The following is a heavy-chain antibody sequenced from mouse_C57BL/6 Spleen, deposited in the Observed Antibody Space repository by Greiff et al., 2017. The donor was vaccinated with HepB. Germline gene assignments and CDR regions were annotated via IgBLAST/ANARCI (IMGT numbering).Heavy chain of an antibody. V-gene: IGHV1-18*01. Sequence: VQLQQSGPELVKPGASVKIPCKASGYTFTDYNMDWVKQSHGKSLEWIGDINPNNGGTIYNQKFKGKATLTVDKSSSTAYMELRSLTSEDTAVYYCAREGTTPITTVVATDYAMDYWGQGTSVTVSS. J-gene: IGHJ4*01. D-gene: IGHD1-1*01. CDR2: INPNNGGT. CDR3: AREGTTPITTVVATDYAMDY. CDR1: GYTFTDYN.